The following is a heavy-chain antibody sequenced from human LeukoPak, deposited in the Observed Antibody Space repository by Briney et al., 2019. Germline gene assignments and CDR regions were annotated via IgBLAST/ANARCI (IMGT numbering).Heavy chain of an antibody. D-gene: IGHD3-3*01. CDR2: IIPILGIA. Sequence: GASVKVSCKASGGTFSSYTISWVRQAPEQGLEWMGRIIPILGIANYAQKFQGRVTITANKSTSTAYMELSSLRSEDTAVYYCARGGTYYDFWSGYLSHNYFDYWGREPWSPSPQ. J-gene: IGHJ4*02. CDR3: ARGGTYYDFWSGYLSHNYFDY. V-gene: IGHV1-69*02. CDR1: GGTFSSYT.